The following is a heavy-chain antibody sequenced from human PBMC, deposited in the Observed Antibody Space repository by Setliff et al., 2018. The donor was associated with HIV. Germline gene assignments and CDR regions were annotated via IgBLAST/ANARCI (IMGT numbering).Heavy chain of an antibody. CDR1: GFIFSNYW. Sequence: PGGSLRLSCAASGFIFSNYWMSWVRQAPGKGLEWVANIRQDGSEKYYVDSVKGRFTISRDNAQNSLYLQMSSLKVEDTAVYYCARDLAYWGQGTLVTVSS. V-gene: IGHV3-7*03. CDR3: ARDLAY. J-gene: IGHJ4*02. CDR2: IRQDGSEK.